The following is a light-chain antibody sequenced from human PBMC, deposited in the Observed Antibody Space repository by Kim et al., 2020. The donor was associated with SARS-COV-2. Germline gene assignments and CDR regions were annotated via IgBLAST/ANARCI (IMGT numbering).Light chain of an antibody. Sequence: EIVLTQSPGPLSLSPGERATLSCRASQSLSNNYLAWYQQRPGQAPRLLIFGASARATGIPDRFSGGGSGTDFTLTISRLEPEDFAVYFCQQYDTTPWTFGQGTKVEIK. CDR1: QSLSNNY. CDR3: QQYDTTPWT. J-gene: IGKJ1*01. V-gene: IGKV3-20*01. CDR2: GAS.